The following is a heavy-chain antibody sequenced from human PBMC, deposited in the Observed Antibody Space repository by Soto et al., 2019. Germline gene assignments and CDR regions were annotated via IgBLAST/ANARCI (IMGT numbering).Heavy chain of an antibody. CDR3: ARDQFDILTGYQPAVYGMDV. CDR1: GFTFSTYG. V-gene: IGHV3-33*01. CDR2: IWYDGIKE. J-gene: IGHJ6*02. Sequence: QVQLVESGGGVVQPGRSLRLSCAASGFTFSTYGMHWVRQAPGKGLEWVAVIWYDGIKEYYSDSVKGRFTISRDNSKNTLYLHMDSLRDEDTSVYYCARDQFDILTGYQPAVYGMDVWGPGTTVTVSS. D-gene: IGHD3-9*01.